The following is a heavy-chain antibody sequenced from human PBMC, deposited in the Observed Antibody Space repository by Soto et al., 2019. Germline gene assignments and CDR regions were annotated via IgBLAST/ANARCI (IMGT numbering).Heavy chain of an antibody. D-gene: IGHD1-26*01. CDR2: MYHSGST. J-gene: IGHJ5*02. CDR1: GGSISSGGYS. V-gene: IGHV4-30-2*01. Sequence: SETLSLTCAVSGGSISSGGYSWSWIRQPPGKGLEWIGYMYHSGSTYYNPSLKSRVTMSVDTSKNQFSLKLSSVTAADTAVYYCAREGGNLNWFDPWGQGTLVTVS. CDR3: AREGGNLNWFDP.